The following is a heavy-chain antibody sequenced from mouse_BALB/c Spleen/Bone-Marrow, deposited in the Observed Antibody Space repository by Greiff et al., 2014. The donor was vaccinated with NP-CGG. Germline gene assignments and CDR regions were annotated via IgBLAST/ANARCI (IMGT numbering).Heavy chain of an antibody. CDR1: GFNIKDTY. D-gene: IGHD4-1*01. J-gene: IGHJ4*01. CDR3: ARWEYYAMDY. V-gene: IGHV14-3*02. CDR2: IDPANGNT. Sequence: VQLQQSGAELVKPGASVKLSCTASGFNIKDTYMHWVKQRPEQGLEWIGRIDPANGNTKYDPKFQGKATITADTSSNTAYLQLSSLTAEDAAVYYCARWEYYAMDYWGQGTSVTVSS.